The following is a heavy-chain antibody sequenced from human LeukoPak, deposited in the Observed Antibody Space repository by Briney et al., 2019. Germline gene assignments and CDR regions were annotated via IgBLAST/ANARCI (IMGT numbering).Heavy chain of an antibody. J-gene: IGHJ5*02. CDR3: PRGDIVVLPAGTPHNWSDP. CDR1: GYSFTGYY. Sequence: GASVKVSCKASGYSFTGYYIHWVRQAPGQGLEWMGWINPNSGGTNYAQKVQGRGTMSRDTSISTAYMELSRLRSDDTAVYYCPRGDIVVLPAGTPHNWSDPWGQGTLATASS. D-gene: IGHD2-2*02. V-gene: IGHV1-2*02. CDR2: INPNSGGT.